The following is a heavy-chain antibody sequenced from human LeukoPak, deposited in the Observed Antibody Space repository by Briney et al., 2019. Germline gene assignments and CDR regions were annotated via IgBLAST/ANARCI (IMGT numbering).Heavy chain of an antibody. CDR3: SVMHRYYDGSGYWVQ. CDR2: IGGRGGSA. D-gene: IGHD3-22*01. Sequence: GGSLRLSCAASGFTFSIYAMTWVRQAPGKGLEWVATIGGRGGSAYYADSVKGRFTISRDESKNTVYLQMNSLRAEDTAVYYCSVMHRYYDGSGYWVQWGQGTLVTVSS. J-gene: IGHJ4*02. V-gene: IGHV3-23*01. CDR1: GFTFSIYA.